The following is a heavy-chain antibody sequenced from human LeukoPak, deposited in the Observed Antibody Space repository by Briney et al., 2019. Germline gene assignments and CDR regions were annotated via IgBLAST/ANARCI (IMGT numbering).Heavy chain of an antibody. CDR1: VYTFTGDY. D-gene: IGHD6-19*01. V-gene: IGHV1-2*02. CDR2: INPNSGGT. CDR3: ARGLKGGLQGY. Sequence: GASLRLSSKASVYTFTGDYMRWARQAPGQRLEWMGWINPNSGGTNYAQKFQGRVTMNRDTSISTAYMELSRLRSDDTAVYACARGLKGGLQGYWGQGTLVTVSS. J-gene: IGHJ4*02.